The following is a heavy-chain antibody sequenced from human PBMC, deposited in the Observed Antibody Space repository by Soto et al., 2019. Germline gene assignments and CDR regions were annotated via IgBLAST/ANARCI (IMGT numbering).Heavy chain of an antibody. J-gene: IGHJ4*02. CDR3: AKDRMYYYGSGSQWYLDY. CDR1: GFTFSAYA. V-gene: IGHV3-23*01. Sequence: EVQLLQSGGDLVQPGGSLRLSCAASGFTFSAYAMSWVRQAPGKGLEWVSAISGSGDRTYYADSVKGRFTISRDSSDNTLDLQMNSLRAEDTAIYYCAKDRMYYYGSGSQWYLDYWGQGTLVIVSS. CDR2: ISGSGDRT. D-gene: IGHD3-10*01.